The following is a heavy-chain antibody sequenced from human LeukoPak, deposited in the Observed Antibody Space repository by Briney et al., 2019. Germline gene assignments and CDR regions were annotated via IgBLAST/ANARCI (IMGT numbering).Heavy chain of an antibody. J-gene: IGHJ4*02. CDR3: ARLAPEEVVVAAIPDY. D-gene: IGHD2-15*01. CDR1: GGSISSYY. CDR2: IYYSGST. V-gene: IGHV4-59*08. Sequence: KPSETLSLTCTVSGGSISSYYWSWIRQPPGKGLEWIGYIYYSGSTNYNPSLKSRVTISVDTSKNQFSLKLSSVTAADTAVYYCARLAPEEVVVAAIPDYWGQGTLVTVSS.